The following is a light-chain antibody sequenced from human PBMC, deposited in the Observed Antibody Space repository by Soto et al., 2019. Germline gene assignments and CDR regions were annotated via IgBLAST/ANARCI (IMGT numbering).Light chain of an antibody. Sequence: DIQMTQSPSSLSASVGDRVTITCQASQDISNFLNWYQQKPGKAPKLLIFDASNLETGVPSRFSGSGSGTDFTFTISSLQPEDFALYFCQRYDSLPYSFGQGTKLEI. CDR2: DAS. V-gene: IGKV1-33*01. CDR3: QRYDSLPYS. CDR1: QDISNF. J-gene: IGKJ2*01.